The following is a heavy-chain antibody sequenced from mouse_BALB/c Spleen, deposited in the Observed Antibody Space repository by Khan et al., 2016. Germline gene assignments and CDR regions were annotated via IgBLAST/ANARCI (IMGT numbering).Heavy chain of an antibody. Sequence: EVELVESGGGLVKPGGSLKLSCAASGFTFSSYAMSWVRQTPEKRLEWVASISSGGSTYYPDSVKGRFTISRDNARNILNLQMSRLRSEDTAMYYCAREGYGNYGDYFDYWGQGTTLTVSS. V-gene: IGHV5-6-5*01. CDR2: ISSGGST. CDR1: GFTFSSYA. J-gene: IGHJ2*01. D-gene: IGHD2-1*01. CDR3: AREGYGNYGDYFDY.